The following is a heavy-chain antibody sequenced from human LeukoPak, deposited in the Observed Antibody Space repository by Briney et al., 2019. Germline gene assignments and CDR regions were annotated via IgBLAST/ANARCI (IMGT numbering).Heavy chain of an antibody. V-gene: IGHV1-8*01. D-gene: IGHD2/OR15-2a*01. Sequence: GASVKVSCKASGYTFTSYDINWVRQATGQGLEWMGWMNPNSGNTGYAQKFQGRVTMTRNTSISTAYMELSSLRSEDTAVYYCARGTPFYKTRKNNWFDPWGQGTLVTVSS. CDR3: ARGTPFYKTRKNNWFDP. CDR2: MNPNSGNT. CDR1: GYTFTSYD. J-gene: IGHJ5*02.